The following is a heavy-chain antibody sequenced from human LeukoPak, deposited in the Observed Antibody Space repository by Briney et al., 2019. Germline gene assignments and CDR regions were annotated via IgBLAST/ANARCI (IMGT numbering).Heavy chain of an antibody. CDR1: GGSISSYY. J-gene: IGHJ4*02. D-gene: IGHD1-26*01. CDR3: ARHPQGVGVTEYFDY. CDR2: IYYSGST. V-gene: IGHV4-59*08. Sequence: SETLSLTCTVSGGSISSYYWSWIRQPPGKGLEWIGYIYYSGSTNYNPSLKSRVTISVDTSKNQFSLKLSSVTAADTAVYYCARHPQGVGVTEYFDYWGQGTLVTVSS.